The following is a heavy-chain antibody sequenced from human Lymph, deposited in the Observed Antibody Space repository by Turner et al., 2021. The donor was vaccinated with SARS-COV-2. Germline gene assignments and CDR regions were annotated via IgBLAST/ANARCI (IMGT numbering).Heavy chain of an antibody. CDR1: GGSISSGGYY. CDR2: TYYSGST. J-gene: IGHJ2*01. D-gene: IGHD3-10*01. V-gene: IGHV4-31*03. Sequence: QVQLQESGPGLVKPSQTLSLTCTVSGGSISSGGYYWSWTRQHPGKGLEWLGYTYYSGSTYYNPSIESRVTISVDTSKNQFSLKLSSVTAEDTAVYYGARVRWADGFWYFDLWGRGTLVTVSS. CDR3: ARVRWADGFWYFDL.